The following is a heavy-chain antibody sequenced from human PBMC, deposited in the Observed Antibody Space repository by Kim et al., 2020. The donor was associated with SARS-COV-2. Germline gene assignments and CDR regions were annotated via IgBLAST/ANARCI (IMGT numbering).Heavy chain of an antibody. J-gene: IGHJ3*02. Sequence: ASVKVSCKASGYTFTRYYLHWVRQAPGQGLEWMGIVNPSGGATIYAQKFRDRVTMTSDTSTTTVTMEVSSLRFEDTAVYYCARDVWGKASVVVVRAAMSSEAYDIWGPGTMVTVSS. V-gene: IGHV1-46*01. D-gene: IGHD2-2*01. CDR1: GYTFTRYY. CDR2: VNPSGGAT. CDR3: ARDVWGKASVVVVRAAMSSEAYDI.